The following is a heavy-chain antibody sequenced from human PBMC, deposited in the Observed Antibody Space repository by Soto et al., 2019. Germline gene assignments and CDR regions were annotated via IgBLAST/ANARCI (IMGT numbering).Heavy chain of an antibody. J-gene: IGHJ4*02. CDR1: GFTFSSYS. V-gene: IGHV3-21*01. Sequence: EVQLVESGGGLVKPGGSLRLSCAASGFTFSSYSMNWVRQAPGKGLEWVSSISSSSSYIDYADSVKGRFTISRDNAKNSLYLQMNSLRAEDTAVYYCARDFGLRALDYWGQGTLVTVSS. CDR2: ISSSSSYI. CDR3: ARDFGLRALDY. D-gene: IGHD3-3*01.